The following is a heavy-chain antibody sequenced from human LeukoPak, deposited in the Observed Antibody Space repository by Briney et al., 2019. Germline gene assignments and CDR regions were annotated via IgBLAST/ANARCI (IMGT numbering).Heavy chain of an antibody. V-gene: IGHV4-61*02. D-gene: IGHD3-22*01. CDR1: GGSISSGSYY. CDR2: IYTSGST. CDR3: ARLDYYDSRVDP. Sequence: SQTLSLTCTVSGGSISSGSYYWSWIRQPAGKGLEWIGRIYTSGSTNYNPSLKSRVTISVDTSKNQFSLKLSSVTAADTAVYYCARLDYYDSRVDPWGQGTLVTVSS. J-gene: IGHJ5*02.